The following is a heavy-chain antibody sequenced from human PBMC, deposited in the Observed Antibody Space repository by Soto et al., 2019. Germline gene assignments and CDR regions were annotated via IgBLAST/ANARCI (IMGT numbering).Heavy chain of an antibody. V-gene: IGHV3-9*01. CDR1: GFTFDDYA. CDR3: AKDRIKYSSNSPSFDY. Sequence: LRLSCAASGFTFDDYAMHWVRQAPGKGLEWVSGISWNSGSIGYADSVKGRFTISRDNAKNSLYLQMNSLRAEDTALYYCAKDRIKYSSNSPSFDYWGQGTLVTVSS. D-gene: IGHD6-13*01. CDR2: ISWNSGSI. J-gene: IGHJ4*02.